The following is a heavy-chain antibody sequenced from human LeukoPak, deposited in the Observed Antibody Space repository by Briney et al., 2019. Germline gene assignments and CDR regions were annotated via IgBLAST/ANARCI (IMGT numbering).Heavy chain of an antibody. CDR1: GGSFSGYY. Sequence: SETLSRTCAVYGGSFSGYYWSWIRQPPGKGLEWIGEINHSGSTNYNPSLKSRVTISVDTSKNQFSLKLSSVTAADTAVYYCAREYCSSTSCYGPRRYFDYWGQGTLVTVSS. J-gene: IGHJ4*02. CDR2: INHSGST. CDR3: AREYCSSTSCYGPRRYFDY. D-gene: IGHD2-2*01. V-gene: IGHV4-34*01.